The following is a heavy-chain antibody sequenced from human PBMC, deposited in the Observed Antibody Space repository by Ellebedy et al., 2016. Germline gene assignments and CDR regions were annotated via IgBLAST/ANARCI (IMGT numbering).Heavy chain of an antibody. V-gene: IGHV3-74*01. D-gene: IGHD6-13*01. CDR1: GFTFSSRW. J-gene: IGHJ4*02. CDR3: ARDLSGYSDY. Sequence: GGSLRLSXAASGFTFSSRWMHWVRQAPGKGLVWVSRISSDGSITNYADSVQGRFTISGDNAKNTLYLQMNSLRAEDTAVYYCARDLSGYSDYWGQGTLVTVSS. CDR2: ISSDGSIT.